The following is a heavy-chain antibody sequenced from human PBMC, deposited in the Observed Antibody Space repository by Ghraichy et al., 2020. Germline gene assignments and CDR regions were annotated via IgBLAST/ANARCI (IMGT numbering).Heavy chain of an antibody. CDR3: ASYGSGSYYNRADY. J-gene: IGHJ4*02. D-gene: IGHD3-10*01. V-gene: IGHV3-48*02. CDR2: ISSSSSSI. CDR1: GFTFSSYS. Sequence: GGSLRLSCAASGFTFSSYSMNWVRQAPGKGLEWVSYISSSSSSIYYADSVKGRFTISRDNAKNSLYLQMNSLRDEDTAVYYCASYGSGSYYNRADYWGQGTLVTVSS.